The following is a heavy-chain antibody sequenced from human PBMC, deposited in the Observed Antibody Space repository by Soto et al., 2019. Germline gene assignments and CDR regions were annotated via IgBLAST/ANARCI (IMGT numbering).Heavy chain of an antibody. D-gene: IGHD3-16*01. J-gene: IGHJ6*02. CDR3: AGVVWFRGMDV. V-gene: IGHV6-1*01. CDR1: GDSVSSSSAA. CDR2: TYYRYKCIH. Sequence: PSQTLSLTCDISGDSVSSSSAAWNWIRQSPSRGLEWLGRTYYRYKCIHEYTVSMESRITINPDTSKNQVSLHIYSVTPEDTAVYYCAGVVWFRGMDVWGQGTPVTVSS.